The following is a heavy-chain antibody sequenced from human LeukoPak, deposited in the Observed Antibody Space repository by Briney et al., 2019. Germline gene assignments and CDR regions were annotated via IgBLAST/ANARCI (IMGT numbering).Heavy chain of an antibody. CDR2: ISWNGGFM. D-gene: IGHD6-19*01. Sequence: GGSLRLSCAASGFKFDAYAIHWVRQPPGKGLEWVSIISWNGGFMDYADSVKGRFTISRDNVQNSVYLDMNSLRPEDTAFYFCAKVRGTYSSGFYFDSRGQGTLVTVSS. CDR3: AKVRGTYSSGFYFDS. V-gene: IGHV3-9*01. J-gene: IGHJ4*02. CDR1: GFKFDAYA.